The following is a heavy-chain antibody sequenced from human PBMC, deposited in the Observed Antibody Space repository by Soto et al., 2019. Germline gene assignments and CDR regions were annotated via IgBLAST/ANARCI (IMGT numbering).Heavy chain of an antibody. CDR3: TLGSWSAETFDI. D-gene: IGHD6-13*01. CDR1: GGTFNTYT. V-gene: IGHV1-69*02. Sequence: QVQLLQSGAEVRKPGSSVKVSCKASGGTFNTYTIIWVRQAPGQGLEWMGRIIPMLDVTNTAQSFQGRVTMTADKSTRTAYLELSTLRSDDTAMYFCTLGSWSAETFDIWGRGTMVTVSS. J-gene: IGHJ3*02. CDR2: IIPMLDVT.